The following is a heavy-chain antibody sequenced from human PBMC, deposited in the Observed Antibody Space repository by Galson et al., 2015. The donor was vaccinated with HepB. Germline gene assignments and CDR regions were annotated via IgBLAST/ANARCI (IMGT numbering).Heavy chain of an antibody. CDR1: GFTFTNTW. J-gene: IGHJ6*02. Sequence: SLRLSCATSGFTFTNTWMSWVRQAPGKGLGWIGRIKNKADGGTTDYAAPVKGRFTISRDDSKDTLYLQMSRLKTEDTAVYYCTAHGDYDYYYYGMDDWGQGTTVTVSS. CDR3: TAHGDYDYYYYGMDD. CDR2: IKNKADGGTT. V-gene: IGHV3-15*01. D-gene: IGHD4-17*01.